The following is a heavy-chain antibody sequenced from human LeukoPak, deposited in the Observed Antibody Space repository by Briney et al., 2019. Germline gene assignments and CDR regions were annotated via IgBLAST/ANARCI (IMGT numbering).Heavy chain of an antibody. Sequence: KTSETLSLTCTVSGGSISSYYWSWIRQPPGKGLEWIGYIYYSGSTNYNPSLKSRVTISVDTSKNQFSLKLSSVTAADTAVYYCARHLISNSVNYYYYYGMDVWGQGTTVTVPS. CDR1: GGSISSYY. CDR3: ARHLISNSVNYYYYYGMDV. V-gene: IGHV4-59*08. D-gene: IGHD2/OR15-2a*01. J-gene: IGHJ6*02. CDR2: IYYSGST.